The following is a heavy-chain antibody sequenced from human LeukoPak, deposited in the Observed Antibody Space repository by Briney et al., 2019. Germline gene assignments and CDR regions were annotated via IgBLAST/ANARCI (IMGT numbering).Heavy chain of an antibody. CDR1: GFAVSSNY. D-gene: IGHD3-10*01. CDR2: IYSTGTT. Sequence: GGSLRLSCAVSGFAVSSNYVSWVRQAPGKGLEWVSVIYSTGTTFYADSVKGRFTISRDNSKNTVYLQMNGLKPEDTAVYYCARYRGPGWFDPWGQGTLVTVSS. V-gene: IGHV3-66*02. CDR3: ARYRGPGWFDP. J-gene: IGHJ5*02.